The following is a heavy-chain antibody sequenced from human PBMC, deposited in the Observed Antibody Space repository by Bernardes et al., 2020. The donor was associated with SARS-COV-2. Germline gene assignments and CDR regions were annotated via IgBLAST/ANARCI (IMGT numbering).Heavy chain of an antibody. V-gene: IGHV1-46*01. CDR1: GYTFTGYY. D-gene: IGHD4-4*01. Sequence: ASVKVSCKASGYTFTGYYMHWVRQAPGQGLEWMGIINPSGGSTSYAQKFQGRVTMTRDTSTSTVYMELSSLRSEDTAVYYCARDLAPYSNYGHNWFDPWGQGTLVTVSS. CDR2: INPSGGST. J-gene: IGHJ5*02. CDR3: ARDLAPYSNYGHNWFDP.